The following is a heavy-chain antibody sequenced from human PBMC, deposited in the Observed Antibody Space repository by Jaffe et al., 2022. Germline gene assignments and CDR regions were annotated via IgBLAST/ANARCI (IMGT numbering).Heavy chain of an antibody. J-gene: IGHJ6*03. CDR3: AKDEEGSSSWYEWRYYYMDV. V-gene: IGHV3-30*02. CDR2: IRYDGSNK. Sequence: QVQLVESGGGVVQPGGSLRLSCAASGFTFSSYGMHWVRQAPGKGLEWVAFIRYDGSNKYYADSVKGRFTISRDNSKNTLYLQMNSLRAEDTAVYYCAKDEEGSSSWYEWRYYYMDVWGKGTTVTVSS. D-gene: IGHD6-13*01. CDR1: GFTFSSYG.